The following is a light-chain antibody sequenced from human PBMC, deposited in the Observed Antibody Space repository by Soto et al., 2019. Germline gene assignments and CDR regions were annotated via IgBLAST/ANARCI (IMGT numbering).Light chain of an antibody. Sequence: QSVLTQPASVSGSPGQSITISCTGTSSDIGNYKLVSWYQQHPGKAPKLMIYEGSKRPSGVSNRFSASKSGNTASLTISGLQAEDEADYYCCSFAGSSPSFGGGTKLTVL. V-gene: IGLV2-23*01. CDR1: SSDIGNYKL. CDR3: CSFAGSSPS. J-gene: IGLJ2*01. CDR2: EGS.